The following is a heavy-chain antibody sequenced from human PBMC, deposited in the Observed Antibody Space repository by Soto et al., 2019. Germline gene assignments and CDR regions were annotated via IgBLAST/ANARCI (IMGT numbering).Heavy chain of an antibody. CDR3: EKDRGGRDVDY. V-gene: IGHV3-23*01. D-gene: IGHD1-26*01. J-gene: IGHJ4*02. CDR2: ISGSGTTT. Sequence: EVQLLESGGGLVQPGASLRRSCAASGFTFSRYGMNWVRPAPGQGLEWVSAISGSGTTTYYADSVKGRFTSSRDNSKNTLDLQMNSLRAEDTAVYYCEKDRGGRDVDYWGQGNLVPVSS. CDR1: GFTFSRYG.